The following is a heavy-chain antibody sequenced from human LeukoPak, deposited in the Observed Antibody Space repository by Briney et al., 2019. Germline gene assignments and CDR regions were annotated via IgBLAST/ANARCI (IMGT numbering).Heavy chain of an antibody. CDR2: ISASGGTP. J-gene: IGHJ4*02. Sequence: PGGSLRLSCAASRFTFSNYAMSWVRQAPGKGLEWVSGISASGGTPNYADSVKGRFTISRDNSKNTLYLQMNSLRAEDTAVYYCARGGSGRHYNPFDYWGQGTLVTVSS. D-gene: IGHD3-10*01. CDR3: ARGGSGRHYNPFDY. CDR1: RFTFSNYA. V-gene: IGHV3-23*01.